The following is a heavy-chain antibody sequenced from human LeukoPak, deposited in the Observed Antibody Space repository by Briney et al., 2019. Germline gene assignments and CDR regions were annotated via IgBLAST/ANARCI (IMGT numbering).Heavy chain of an antibody. CDR2: ISGNGGST. D-gene: IGHD6-19*01. V-gene: IGHV3-23*01. J-gene: IGHJ4*02. CDR1: GFTFTNYA. Sequence: GGSLRLSCAASGFTFTNYAMSWVRQAPGKGLEWVSAISGNGGSTYYADSVKGRFTISRDNSKNTLYQQMNTLRAEDTAVYYCAKFRPITSVAGTIFHYWGQGTLVTVSS. CDR3: AKFRPITSVAGTIFHY.